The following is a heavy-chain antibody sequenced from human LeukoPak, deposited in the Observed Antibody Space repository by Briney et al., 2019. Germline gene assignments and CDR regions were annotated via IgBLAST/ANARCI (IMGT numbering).Heavy chain of an antibody. V-gene: IGHV6-1*01. J-gene: IGHJ4*02. CDR2: TYYRSKWYN. Sequence: SQTLSLTCALSGDSVSSNSAAWNWLRQSPSRGLEWLRRTYYRSKWYNDYAVSVKSRITINPDTSKNQFSLQLNSVTPEDTAVYYCARDPSRIAAAATYFDYWGQGTLVTVSS. CDR1: GDSVSSNSAA. CDR3: ARDPSRIAAAATYFDY. D-gene: IGHD6-13*01.